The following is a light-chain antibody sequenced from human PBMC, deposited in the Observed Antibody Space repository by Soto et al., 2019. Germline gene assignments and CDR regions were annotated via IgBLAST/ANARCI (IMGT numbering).Light chain of an antibody. Sequence: DIHMTQSPSTLSASVGDRFSITCRASQSISRQLAWYQQKPGNAPNLLSYQAANLETGVPSRFTGSGSGTEFTVTISSLQPDYFATYYCLQYQSDWTCGQGTKVEVK. V-gene: IGKV1-5*03. CDR3: LQYQSDWT. CDR1: QSISRQ. CDR2: QAA. J-gene: IGKJ1*01.